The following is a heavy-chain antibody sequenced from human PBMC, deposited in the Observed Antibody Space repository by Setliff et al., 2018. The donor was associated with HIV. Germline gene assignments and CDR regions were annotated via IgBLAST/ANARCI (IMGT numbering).Heavy chain of an antibody. V-gene: IGHV4-38-2*02. CDR3: ARQPPLSALQVWFGDY. D-gene: IGHD3-10*01. CDR2: VYHSGST. CDR1: GFSISTGHY. J-gene: IGHJ4*02. Sequence: SETLSLTCTVSGFSISTGHYWGWVRQSPGKGLEWIGSVYHSGSTYYAASLKSRVTIPVDTSKNQFSLKLTSVTAADTAVYYCARQPPLSALQVWFGDYWGQGILVTVSS.